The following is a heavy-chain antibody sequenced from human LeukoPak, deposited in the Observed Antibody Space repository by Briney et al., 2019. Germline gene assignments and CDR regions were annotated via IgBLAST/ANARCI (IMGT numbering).Heavy chain of an antibody. CDR2: ISSSSSTI. CDR3: ATAYTMVRGVIIRLVDY. D-gene: IGHD3-10*01. J-gene: IGHJ4*02. CDR1: GFTFSSYS. Sequence: GGSLRLSCAASGFTFSSYSMNWVRQAPGKGLEWVSYISSSSSTIYYADSVKGRFTISRDNAKNSLYLQMNSLRDEDTAVYYCATAYTMVRGVIIRLVDYWGQGTLVTVSS. V-gene: IGHV3-48*02.